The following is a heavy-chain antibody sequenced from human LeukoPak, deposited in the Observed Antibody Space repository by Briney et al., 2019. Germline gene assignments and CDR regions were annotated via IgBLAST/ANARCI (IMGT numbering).Heavy chain of an antibody. J-gene: IGHJ4*02. CDR3: ARIYCGGDCYAYCFDY. CDR2: IYSGGST. V-gene: IGHV3-53*01. CDR1: GFTVSSNY. D-gene: IGHD2-21*02. Sequence: GGSLRLSCAASGFTVSSNYMSWVRQAPGKGLEWVSVIYSGGSTYYADSVKGRFTISRDNSKNTLYLQMNSLRAEDTAVYYCARIYCGGDCYAYCFDYWGQGTLVTVSS.